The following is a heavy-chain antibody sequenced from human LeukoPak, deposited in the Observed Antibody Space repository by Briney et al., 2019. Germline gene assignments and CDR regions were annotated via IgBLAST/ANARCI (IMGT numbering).Heavy chain of an antibody. D-gene: IGHD3-10*01. V-gene: IGHV4-59*01. CDR1: GGSISSYY. CDR3: ARVTGSYYYYYYMDV. CDR2: IYYSGST. J-gene: IGHJ6*03. Sequence: PSETLSLTCTVSGGSISSYYWSWIRQPPGKGLEWIGYIYYSGSTYYNPSLKSRVTISVHTSKNQFSLKLSSVTAADTAVYYCARVTGSYYYYYYMDVWGKGTTVTVSS.